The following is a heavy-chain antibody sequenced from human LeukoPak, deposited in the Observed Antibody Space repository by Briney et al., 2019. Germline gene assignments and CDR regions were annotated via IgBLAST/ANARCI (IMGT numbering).Heavy chain of an antibody. Sequence: SETLSLTCTVSGGSISSYYWSWIWQPPGKGLEWIGYIYYSGSISSNPSLKSRVTISVDTSKTQFSLRLSSVTAADTAVYYCARLVRYYYDSSGSYYFDYWGQGTLVTVSS. CDR1: GGSISSYY. D-gene: IGHD3-22*01. V-gene: IGHV4-59*08. CDR3: ARLVRYYYDSSGSYYFDY. J-gene: IGHJ4*02. CDR2: IYYSGSI.